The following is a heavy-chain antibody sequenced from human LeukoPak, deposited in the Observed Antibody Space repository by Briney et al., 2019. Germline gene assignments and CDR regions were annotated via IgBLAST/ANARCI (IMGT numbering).Heavy chain of an antibody. CDR3: ARGENQIQYDPPMDV. J-gene: IGHJ6*02. CDR1: GYTFTSYD. CDR2: MNPNSGNT. D-gene: IGHD3-3*01. Sequence: GASVKVSCKASGYTFTSYDINWVRQATGQGLEWMGWMNPNSGNTGYAQKFQGRVTMTRNTSISTAYMELSSLRSEDTTVYYCARGENQIQYDPPMDVWGQGTTVTVSS. V-gene: IGHV1-8*01.